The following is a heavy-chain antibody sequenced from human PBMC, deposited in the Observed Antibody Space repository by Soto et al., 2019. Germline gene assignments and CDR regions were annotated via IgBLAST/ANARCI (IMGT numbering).Heavy chain of an antibody. CDR1: GFTFSSYS. CDR2: ISSSSSYI. V-gene: IGHV3-21*01. Sequence: EVQLVESGGGLVKPGGSLRLSCAASGFTFSSYSMNWVRQAPGKGLEWVSSISSSSSYIYYADSVKGRFTISRDNAKNSLYLQMNSLTAEDTAVYYCARDGGRYYDFWSGYYSAFDIWGQGTMVTVSS. CDR3: ARDGGRYYDFWSGYYSAFDI. J-gene: IGHJ3*02. D-gene: IGHD3-3*01.